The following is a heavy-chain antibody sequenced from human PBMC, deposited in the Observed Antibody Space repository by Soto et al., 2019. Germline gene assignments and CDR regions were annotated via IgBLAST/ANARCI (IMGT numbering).Heavy chain of an antibody. CDR2: IWCDGSSK. D-gene: IGHD6-6*01. CDR3: AKSIEYSSSDYFDY. V-gene: IGHV3-30*02. J-gene: IGHJ4*02. CDR1: GFTFSSHG. Sequence: GGSLRLSCAASGFTFSSHGMHWVRQAPGKGLEWVAFIWCDGSSKYYADSVKGRFTISRDNSKNTLYLQMNSLRAEDTAVYYCAKSIEYSSSDYFDYWGQGTLVTVSS.